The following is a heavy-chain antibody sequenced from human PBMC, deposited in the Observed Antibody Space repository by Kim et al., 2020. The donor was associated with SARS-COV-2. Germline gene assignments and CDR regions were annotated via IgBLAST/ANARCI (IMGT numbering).Heavy chain of an antibody. J-gene: IGHJ4*02. Sequence: SETLSLTCAVYGGSFSGYYWSWIRQPPGKGLEWIGEINHSGSTNYNPSLKSRVTISVDTSKNQFSLKLSSVTAADTAVYYCARGGRRSVVVPAATFADYWGQGTLVTVSS. D-gene: IGHD2-2*01. CDR2: INHSGST. CDR1: GGSFSGYY. V-gene: IGHV4-34*01. CDR3: ARGGRRSVVVPAATFADY.